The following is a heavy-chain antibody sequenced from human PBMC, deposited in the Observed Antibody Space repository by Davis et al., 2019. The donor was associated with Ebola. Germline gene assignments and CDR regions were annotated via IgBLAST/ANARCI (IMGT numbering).Heavy chain of an antibody. CDR3: ARAQFPTTSDH. CDR1: GYTFITYY. J-gene: IGHJ4*02. D-gene: IGHD1-1*01. CDR2: INPNSGGT. V-gene: IGHV1-2*06. Sequence: ASVKVSCKASGYTFITYYMHWVRQAPGQGLEWMGRINPNSGGTNYAQKFQGRVTMTRDTSTTTAYMEVGSLRSDDTAVYYCARAQFPTTSDHWGQGTLVTVSS.